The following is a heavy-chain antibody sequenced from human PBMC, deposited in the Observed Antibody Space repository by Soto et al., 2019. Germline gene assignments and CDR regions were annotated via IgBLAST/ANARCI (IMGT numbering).Heavy chain of an antibody. CDR3: ARSRGGYFDY. D-gene: IGHD3-22*01. CDR1: GVSISSYY. CDR2: IYYSGST. V-gene: IGHV4-59*01. Sequence: QVQLQESGPGLVKPSETLSLTCTVSGVSISSYYWSWIRQPPGKGLEWIGYIYYSGSTNYNPSLKSRFTISGDTSKNQFSLKLSFVTAADTAVYYCARSRGGYFDYWGQGTLVTVSS. J-gene: IGHJ4*02.